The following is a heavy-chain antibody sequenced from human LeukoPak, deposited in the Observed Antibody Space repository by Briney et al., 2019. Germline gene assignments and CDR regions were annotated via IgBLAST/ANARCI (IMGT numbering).Heavy chain of an antibody. CDR1: GGSISSGGYY. V-gene: IGHV4-31*03. D-gene: IGHD4-17*01. CDR2: IYYSGST. Sequence: SETLSLTCTVSGGSISSGGYYWSWIRQHPGQGLEWIGYIYYSGSTYYNPSLKSRVTISVDTSKNQFSLKLSSVTAADTAVYYCAREVDYAAFDYWGQGTLVTVSS. J-gene: IGHJ4*02. CDR3: AREVDYAAFDY.